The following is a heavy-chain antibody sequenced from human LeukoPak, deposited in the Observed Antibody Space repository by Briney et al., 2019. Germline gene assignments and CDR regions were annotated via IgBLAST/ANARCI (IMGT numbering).Heavy chain of an antibody. Sequence: AASVKVSCKASGGTFSSYAISWVRQAPGQGLEWMGGIIPIFGTANYAQKFQGRVTITADESTSTAYMELSSLRSEDTAVYYCARDARGAAAADDAFDIWGQGTMVTVSS. CDR3: ARDARGAAAADDAFDI. V-gene: IGHV1-69*13. D-gene: IGHD6-13*01. J-gene: IGHJ3*02. CDR2: IIPIFGTA. CDR1: GGTFSSYA.